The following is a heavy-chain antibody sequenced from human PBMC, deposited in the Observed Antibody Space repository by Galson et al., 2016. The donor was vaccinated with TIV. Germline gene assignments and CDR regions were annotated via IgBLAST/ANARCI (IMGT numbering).Heavy chain of an antibody. CDR1: GNTFTNYY. V-gene: IGHV1-46*01. J-gene: IGHJ4*02. D-gene: IGHD3-10*01. CDR2: INTKGDYS. Sequence: SVKVSCKAYGNTFTNYYMNWIRQAPGQGLEWMGIINTKGDYSTYAQKFQGRVNMTRDTSTSTVSMELRNLRSEDTAVYYCATERPGAEVDGWGDWGQGTLVIVSS. CDR3: ATERPGAEVDGWGD.